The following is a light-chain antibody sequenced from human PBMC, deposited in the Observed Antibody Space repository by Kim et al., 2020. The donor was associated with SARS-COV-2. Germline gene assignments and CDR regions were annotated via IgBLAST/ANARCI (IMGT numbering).Light chain of an antibody. CDR1: QSISDW. CDR3: QQYNTDVYT. J-gene: IGKJ2*01. CDR2: KAS. Sequence: DIQMTQSPSTLSASVGDTVTITCRASQSISDWLAWYQQKPGKGPKVLIYKASSLESGVPQRFTGSGSGTEFTLTIYSLQPDDFATYFCQQYNTDVYTFGQGTKLEI. V-gene: IGKV1-5*03.